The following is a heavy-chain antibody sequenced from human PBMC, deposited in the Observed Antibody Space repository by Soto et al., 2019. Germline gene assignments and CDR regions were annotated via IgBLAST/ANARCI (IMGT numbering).Heavy chain of an antibody. CDR1: GGSISSEYFH. CDR3: AREDDGGDRDYYGLDV. CDR2: IHYTGSI. Sequence: QVQLQQSGPGLVEPSQTLSLTCAVSGGSISSEYFHWTWIRQSPGKGLEWIGYIHYTGSIMYNPSFKSRLTMAVDTTKNQFSLQLTSVTAADTAVYFCAREDDGGDRDYYGLDVWGAGTTVTVSS. V-gene: IGHV4-30-4*08. D-gene: IGHD2-21*02. J-gene: IGHJ6*04.